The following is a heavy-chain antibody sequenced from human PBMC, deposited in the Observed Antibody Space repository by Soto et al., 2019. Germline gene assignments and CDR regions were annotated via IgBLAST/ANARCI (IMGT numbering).Heavy chain of an antibody. Sequence: GGSLRLSCAASGFTLSTYAMSWVRQAPGKGLEWGSAISGSGGGTHYTGTVKGRFTVSRDNSKNTLYLQMISLRVEDTAVYYCARGLATPPAYWGQGARFTVSS. CDR1: GFTLSTYA. CDR3: ARGLATPPAY. D-gene: IGHD1-1*01. V-gene: IGHV3-23*01. J-gene: IGHJ4*02. CDR2: ISGSGGGT.